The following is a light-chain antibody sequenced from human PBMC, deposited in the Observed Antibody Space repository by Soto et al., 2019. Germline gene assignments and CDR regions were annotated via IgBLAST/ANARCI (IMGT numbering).Light chain of an antibody. CDR1: QGISSA. Sequence: AIQLTQSPSSLSASVGDRVSITCRASQGISSALAWYQQKPGKAPKLLIYKASSLESGVPSTFSGSGSGTEFTLTISSLQPDDSATYYCQQYNSYPLTFGQGTKVDIK. CDR3: QQYNSYPLT. CDR2: KAS. J-gene: IGKJ1*01. V-gene: IGKV1-13*02.